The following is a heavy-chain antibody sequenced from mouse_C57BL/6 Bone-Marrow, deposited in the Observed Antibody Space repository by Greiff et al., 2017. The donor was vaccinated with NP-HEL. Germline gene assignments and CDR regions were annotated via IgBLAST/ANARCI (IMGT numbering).Heavy chain of an antibody. D-gene: IGHD1-1*01. CDR1: GYSITSGYD. CDR2: ISYSGST. CDR3: ARDGYYYGSSHLFAY. V-gene: IGHV3-1*01. Sequence: DVKLQESGPGMVKPSQSLSLTCTVTGYSITSGYDWHWIRHFPGNKLEWMGYISYSGSTNYNPSLKSRISITHDTSKNHFFLKLNSVTTEDTATYYCARDGYYYGSSHLFAYWGQGTLVTVSA. J-gene: IGHJ3*01.